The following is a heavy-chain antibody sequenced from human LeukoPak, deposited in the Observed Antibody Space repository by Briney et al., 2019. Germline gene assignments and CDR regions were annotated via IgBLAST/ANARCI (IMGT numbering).Heavy chain of an antibody. CDR1: GFTFDDYA. J-gene: IGHJ4*02. Sequence: PGGSLRLSCAASGFTFDDYAMHWVRQAPGKGLEWVSGISWNSGTIGYADSVKGRFTISRDNAKNSLYLQMNSLRAEDTALYYCAKYGYFGSGTYWRGYFDYWGLGTLVTVSS. CDR2: ISWNSGTI. D-gene: IGHD3-10*01. V-gene: IGHV3-9*01. CDR3: AKYGYFGSGTYWRGYFDY.